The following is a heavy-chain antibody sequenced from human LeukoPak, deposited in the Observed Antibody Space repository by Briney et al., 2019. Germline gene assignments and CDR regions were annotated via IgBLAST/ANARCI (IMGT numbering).Heavy chain of an antibody. V-gene: IGHV3-23*01. CDR1: GFTFTSHA. D-gene: IGHD3-3*01. CDR2: ISGSGDST. J-gene: IGHJ2*01. Sequence: GGSLRLSCAASGFTFTSHAVSWVRQAPGKGLKWTSAISGSGDSTYYADSVKGRFTISRDNSRNTVYLQMDSLRAEDTAVYYCARDFWDDFEYFDLWGRGTLVTVSS. CDR3: ARDFWDDFEYFDL.